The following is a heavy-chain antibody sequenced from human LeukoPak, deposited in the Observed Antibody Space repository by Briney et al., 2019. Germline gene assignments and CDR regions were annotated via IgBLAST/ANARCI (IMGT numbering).Heavy chain of an antibody. CDR2: IRSSSSSI. V-gene: IGHV3-21*01. D-gene: IGHD4-23*01. Sequence: GGSLRLSCAASGFTFNSYSMNWVRQAPGKGLEWVSSIRSSSSSIYYADSVKGRFTISRDNAKNSLFLQMNSLRAEDTAVYYCARETTVEAFDIWGQGTMVTVSS. CDR3: ARETTVEAFDI. CDR1: GFTFNSYS. J-gene: IGHJ3*02.